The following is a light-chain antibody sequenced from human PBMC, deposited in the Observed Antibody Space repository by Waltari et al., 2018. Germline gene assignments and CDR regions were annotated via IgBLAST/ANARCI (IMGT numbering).Light chain of an antibody. Sequence: DIQMTQSPSSLSASVGDTVTITCRASQDISSYLNWFQQKPGKAPKLLIYVATSLESGVPSRFSGSGSGTEFTLTISSLQPEDVAVYYCLHHHSYTVTFGPGTKLDIK. CDR3: LHHHSYTVT. J-gene: IGKJ3*01. V-gene: IGKV1-17*01. CDR2: VAT. CDR1: QDISSY.